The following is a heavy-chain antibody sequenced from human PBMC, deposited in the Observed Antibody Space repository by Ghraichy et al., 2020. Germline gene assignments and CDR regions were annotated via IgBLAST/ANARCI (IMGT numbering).Heavy chain of an antibody. J-gene: IGHJ6*02. Sequence: SETLSLTCTVSGGSISSYYWNWIRQPSGKGLEWIGYIYYSGSTNYNSSLKSRVTISVDPSKNQFSLKLSSVTAADTAVYYCARDVVPSATKYGLDVWGQGTTVTVSS. D-gene: IGHD2-2*01. CDR1: GGSISSYY. V-gene: IGHV4-59*01. CDR3: ARDVVPSATKYGLDV. CDR2: IYYSGST.